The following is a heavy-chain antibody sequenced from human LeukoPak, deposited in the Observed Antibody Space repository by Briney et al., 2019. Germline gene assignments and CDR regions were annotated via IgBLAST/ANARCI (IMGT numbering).Heavy chain of an antibody. V-gene: IGHV4-59*08. CDR3: ARHPFSYPFDY. Sequence: PSETLSLTCSVSGGSVSSYYWSWIRQPPGKGLEWIGYIFETGDTNSNPSLKSRVTMSLDTSKSQFSLRLSSVTAADTAVYYCARHPFSYPFDYWGQGTLVTVSS. D-gene: IGHD2/OR15-2a*01. CDR2: IFETGDT. CDR1: GGSVSSYY. J-gene: IGHJ4*02.